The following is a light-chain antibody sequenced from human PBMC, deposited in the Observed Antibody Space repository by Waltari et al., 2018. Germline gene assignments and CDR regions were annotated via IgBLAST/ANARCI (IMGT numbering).Light chain of an antibody. V-gene: IGKV3-20*01. Sequence: EIALTQSPGTLSLSPGERATLSCRASQGVGKYLAWYQQRPGQTTRLLLYYTSIRATGIPDRFSGSGYGTDVSLTISRLEPEDFAVYYCQKYDFLPATFGQGTTVEIK. J-gene: IGKJ1*01. CDR1: QGVGKY. CDR2: YTS. CDR3: QKYDFLPAT.